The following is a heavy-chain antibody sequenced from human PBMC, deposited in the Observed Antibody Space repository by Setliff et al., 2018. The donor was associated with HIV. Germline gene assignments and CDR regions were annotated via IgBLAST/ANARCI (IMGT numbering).Heavy chain of an antibody. V-gene: IGHV4-39*01. Sequence: SETLSLTCAVSGVSISSSSYFWGWIRRPPGTGLDWNGSIYFSGSTYYNPSLESRVTISMDTSKNQFSLKLTSVTAADTAVYYCARQESYGNGGLYYFDYWGQGTLVTVSS. CDR1: GVSISSSSYF. J-gene: IGHJ4*02. CDR3: ARQESYGNGGLYYFDY. CDR2: IYFSGST. D-gene: IGHD2-8*02.